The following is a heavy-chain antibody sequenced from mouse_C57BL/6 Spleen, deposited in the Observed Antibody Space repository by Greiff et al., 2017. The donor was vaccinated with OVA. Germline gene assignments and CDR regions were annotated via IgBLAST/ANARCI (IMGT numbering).Heavy chain of an antibody. J-gene: IGHJ3*01. CDR2: INPSSGYP. CDR1: GYTFTSYW. V-gene: IGHV1-7*01. D-gene: IGHD1-3*01. Sequence: VQLQQSGAELSKPGASVKLSCKASGYTFTSYWMHWVKQRPGLGLEWIGYINPSSGYPKSNQTFKDKATLPADNSSSTAYMQLSSLTYEDSAVYYCARSEEWALFAYWGQGTLVTVSA. CDR3: ARSEEWALFAY.